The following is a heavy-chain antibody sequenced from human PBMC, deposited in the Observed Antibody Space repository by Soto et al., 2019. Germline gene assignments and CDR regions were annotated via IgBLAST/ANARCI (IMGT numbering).Heavy chain of an antibody. CDR2: IYYSGST. D-gene: IGHD6-19*01. V-gene: IGHV4-39*01. CDR3: ARHPQKEWLSHRWFDP. J-gene: IGHJ5*02. CDR1: GDSISGSDYY. Sequence: PSETLSLTCTVSGDSISGSDYYWGWIRQPPGKGLEWIGSIYYSGSTYDKPSLKSRVMIYVDTSKNQFSLKLSSVTAADTAVYYCARHPQKEWLSHRWFDPWGQGILVTVSS.